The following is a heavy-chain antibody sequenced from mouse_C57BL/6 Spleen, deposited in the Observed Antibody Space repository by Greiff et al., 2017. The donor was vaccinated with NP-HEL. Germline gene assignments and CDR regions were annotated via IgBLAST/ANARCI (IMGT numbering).Heavy chain of an antibody. CDR1: GYAFSSSW. V-gene: IGHV1-82*01. CDR3: ARDPPYDYDEEGHY. Sequence: QVQLQQSGPELVKPGASVKISCKASGYAFSSSWMNWVKQRPGKGLEWIGRIYPGDGDTNYNGKFKGKATLTADKSSSTAYMQLSSLTSEDSAVYFCARDPPYDYDEEGHYWGQGTTLTVSS. D-gene: IGHD2-4*01. CDR2: IYPGDGDT. J-gene: IGHJ2*01.